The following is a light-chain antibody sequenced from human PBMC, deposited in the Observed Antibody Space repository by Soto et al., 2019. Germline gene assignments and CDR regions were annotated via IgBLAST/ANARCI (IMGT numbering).Light chain of an antibody. V-gene: IGLV2-14*01. J-gene: IGLJ3*02. CDR2: EVS. CDR1: SSDVGGYNY. Sequence: QSALTQPASVSGSPGQSITISCTGTSSDVGGYNYVSWYQQHPGKAPKLMIYEVSNRPSGVSNRFSGSKSGITASLTISGLQAEDEADYYFSSYTSSSTGVFGGGTKLTVL. CDR3: SSYTSSSTGV.